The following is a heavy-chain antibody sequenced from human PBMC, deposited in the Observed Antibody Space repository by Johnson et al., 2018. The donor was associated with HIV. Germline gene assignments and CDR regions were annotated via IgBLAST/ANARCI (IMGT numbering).Heavy chain of an antibody. V-gene: IGHV3-23*04. D-gene: IGHD3-22*01. Sequence: VQLVESGGGLVKPGGSLRLSCGASAFTFSSNDMKWVRQAPGKGLGWVYPISGSDHGTYYADSVRGRFTISRDNSKNTLYLQMNSLTNEATAIYYCVRGREGSTLIMGGAFDIWGQGTMVTVSS. J-gene: IGHJ3*02. CDR1: AFTFSSND. CDR2: ISGSDHGT. CDR3: VRGREGSTLIMGGAFDI.